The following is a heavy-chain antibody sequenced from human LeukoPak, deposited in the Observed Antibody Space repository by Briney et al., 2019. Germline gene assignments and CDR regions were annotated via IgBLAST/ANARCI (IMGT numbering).Heavy chain of an antibody. CDR3: ARSYNRVVLLYY. J-gene: IGHJ4*02. V-gene: IGHV4-34*01. D-gene: IGHD3-10*01. CDR1: GGSFSGYY. CDR2: INHSGSS. Sequence: SETLSLTCAVYGGSFSGYYWTWIRQPPGKGLEWIGEINHSGSSNYNPSLKSRVTISVDTSENQFSLKLTSATAADTAVYYCARSYNRVVLLYYWGQGTLVTVSS.